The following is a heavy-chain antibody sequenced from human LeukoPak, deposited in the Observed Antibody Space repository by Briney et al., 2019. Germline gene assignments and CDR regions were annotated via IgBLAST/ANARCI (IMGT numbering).Heavy chain of an antibody. Sequence: GSLRLSCAASGFTFSSYGMHWIRQPPGKGLEWIGEINHSGSTNYNPSLKSRVTISVDTSKNQFSLKLSSVTAADTAVYYCARKGANLDYWGQGTLVTVSS. CDR1: GFTFSSYG. D-gene: IGHD1-26*01. J-gene: IGHJ4*02. V-gene: IGHV4-34*01. CDR3: ARKGANLDY. CDR2: INHSGST.